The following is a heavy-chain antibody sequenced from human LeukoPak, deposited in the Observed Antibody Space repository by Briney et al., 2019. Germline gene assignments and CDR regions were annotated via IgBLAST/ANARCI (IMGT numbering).Heavy chain of an antibody. V-gene: IGHV4-34*01. CDR1: GGSFSGYY. D-gene: IGHD3-10*01. CDR2: INHSGST. J-gene: IGHJ6*03. Sequence: PSETLSLTCAVYGGSFSGYYWSWIRQPPGKGLEWIGEINHSGSTNYNPSLKSRVTISVDTSKNQFSLKLSSVTAADTAVYYCARGHEYYGSGSYSRYYYYYYMDVWGKGTTVTVSS. CDR3: ARGHEYYGSGSYSRYYYYYYMDV.